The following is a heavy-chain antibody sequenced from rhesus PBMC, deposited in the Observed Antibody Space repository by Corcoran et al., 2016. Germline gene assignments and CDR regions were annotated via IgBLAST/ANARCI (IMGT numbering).Heavy chain of an antibody. Sequence: QVQLQESGPGLVRPSETLSLTCVVSGGSISSNYWSWIRLAPGRGLEWIGDIYGSGMTYYNPALKSRVTLSVDTSKSQLSLKLTSVTAADTAVFYCARQGGTYNRFDVWGPGVLVTVSS. CDR1: GGSISSNY. CDR2: IYGSGMT. J-gene: IGHJ5-1*01. D-gene: IGHD1-44*01. CDR3: ARQGGTYNRFDV. V-gene: IGHV4S11*01.